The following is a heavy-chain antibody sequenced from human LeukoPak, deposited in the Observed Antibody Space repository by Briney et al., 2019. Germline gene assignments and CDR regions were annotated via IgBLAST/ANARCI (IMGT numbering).Heavy chain of an antibody. J-gene: IGHJ4*02. CDR1: GFTFSSYS. CDR3: ARDSDVHCSGGSCTNFDY. V-gene: IGHV3-21*01. D-gene: IGHD2-15*01. Sequence: GGSLRLSGVASGFTFSSYSMNWVRQAPGKGLEWVSSISSSSSYIYYSDSVKGRFTISRDNAKKSLYLQMNSLRAEDTAIYYCARDSDVHCSGGSCTNFDYWGKGTLVTVSS. CDR2: ISSSSSYI.